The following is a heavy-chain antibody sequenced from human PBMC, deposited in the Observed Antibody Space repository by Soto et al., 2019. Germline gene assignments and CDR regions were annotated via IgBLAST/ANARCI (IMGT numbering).Heavy chain of an antibody. D-gene: IGHD3-10*01. CDR2: TYYNGNA. Sequence: SETLSLTCNVSGGSIDRSNYYWDWLRQPPGKGLEWIGTTYYNGNAYYNPSLKSRVSMSVDTSKNQFSLKLVSVIAADTAVYYCARHFVAVVIKGWGYWGQGTLVTVSS. CDR1: GGSIDRSNYY. CDR3: ARHFVAVVIKGWGY. V-gene: IGHV4-39*01. J-gene: IGHJ4*02.